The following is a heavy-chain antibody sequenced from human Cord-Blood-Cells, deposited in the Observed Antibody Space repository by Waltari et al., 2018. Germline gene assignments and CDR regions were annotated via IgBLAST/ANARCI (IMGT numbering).Heavy chain of an antibody. CDR2: IYYSGST. CDR3: ARMSYWGSRAFDI. J-gene: IGHJ3*02. CDR1: GGSISSSSYY. D-gene: IGHD7-27*01. Sequence: QLQLQESGPGLVKPSETLSLTCTASGGSISSSSYYWGWIRQPPGKGLEWIGSIYYSGSTYYNPSLKSRVTISVDTSKNQFSLKLSSVTAADTAVYYCARMSYWGSRAFDIWGQGTMVTVSS. V-gene: IGHV4-39*01.